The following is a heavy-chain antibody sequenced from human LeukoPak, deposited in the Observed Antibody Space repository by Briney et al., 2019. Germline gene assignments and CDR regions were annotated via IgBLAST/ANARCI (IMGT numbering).Heavy chain of an antibody. D-gene: IGHD2-15*01. CDR1: GYTFSIYS. CDR2: ISAYNGNT. Sequence: ASVKVSCKASGYTFSIYSIAWVRQAPGQGLEWMGWISAYNGNTNYAQKLQGRVTMTTDTSTSTAYMELRSLRSDDTAVYYCARGSSVAATRNFDYWGQGTLVTVSS. J-gene: IGHJ4*02. V-gene: IGHV1-18*01. CDR3: ARGSSVAATRNFDY.